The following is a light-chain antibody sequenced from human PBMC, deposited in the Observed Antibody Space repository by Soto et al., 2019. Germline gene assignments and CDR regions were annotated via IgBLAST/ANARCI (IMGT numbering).Light chain of an antibody. CDR3: SSYTSTSAYVL. CDR1: TTDIGTFNF. J-gene: IGLJ2*01. Sequence: QSVLTQPASVSGSPGQSITISCTGSTTDIGTFNFVSWYQHHPGKVPKLIIYDVTNRPSGVSNRFSGSKSGNTASLTISGLQTEDEADFYCSSYTSTSAYVLFGGGTKLTVL. CDR2: DVT. V-gene: IGLV2-14*03.